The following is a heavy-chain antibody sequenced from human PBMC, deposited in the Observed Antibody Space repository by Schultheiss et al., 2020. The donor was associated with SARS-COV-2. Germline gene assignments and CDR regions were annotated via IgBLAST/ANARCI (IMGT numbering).Heavy chain of an antibody. Sequence: GGSLRLSCTASGFTFGDYAMSWVRQAPGKGLEWVGFIRSKAYGGTTEYAASVKGRFTISRDDSKSIAYLQMNSLKTEDTAVYYCTRDLSVATIVGQFDYWGQGTLVTVSS. CDR3: TRDLSVATIVGQFDY. CDR2: IRSKAYGGTT. CDR1: GFTFGDYA. J-gene: IGHJ4*02. D-gene: IGHD5-24*01. V-gene: IGHV3-49*04.